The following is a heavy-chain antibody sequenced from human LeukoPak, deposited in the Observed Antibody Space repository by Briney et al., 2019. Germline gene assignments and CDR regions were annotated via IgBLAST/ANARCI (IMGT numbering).Heavy chain of an antibody. CDR3: ARAPITSPFYFGY. Sequence: PGGSLRLSCTTSGFAFDDHGMSWVRQVPGKGLEWVSGINWNGGSTGYADPLRGRFTISRDNAKNSLYLQMDSLRAEDTALYYCARAPITSPFYFGYWGQGTLVIVSS. CDR1: GFAFDDHG. CDR2: INWNGGST. D-gene: IGHD2-2*01. J-gene: IGHJ4*02. V-gene: IGHV3-20*04.